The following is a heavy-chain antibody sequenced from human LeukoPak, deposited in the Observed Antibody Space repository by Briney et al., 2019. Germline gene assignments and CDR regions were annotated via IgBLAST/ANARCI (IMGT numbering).Heavy chain of an antibody. CDR2: ISYSGSS. J-gene: IGHJ3*02. CDR3: ARHSSGGWLQFHAFDI. Sequence: SETLSLTCTVPGGSIRNNYWSWIRQPPGNGLEWIGYISYSGSSNYNPSPKSRATISLDTSKSQSSLKLSSVTAADTAVYYCARHSSGGWLQFHAFDIWGQGTMVTVSS. D-gene: IGHD5-24*01. CDR1: GGSIRNNY. V-gene: IGHV4-59*08.